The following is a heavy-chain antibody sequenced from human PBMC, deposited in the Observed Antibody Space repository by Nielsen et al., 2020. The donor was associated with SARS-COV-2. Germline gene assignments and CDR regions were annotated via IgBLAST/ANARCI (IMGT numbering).Heavy chain of an antibody. V-gene: IGHV4-59*08. J-gene: IGHJ6*02. CDR1: GGSISSYY. CDR2: IYYSGST. CDR3: ARQGLYYYYGMDV. Sequence: SETLSLTCTVSGGSISSYYWSWIRQPPGKGLEWIGYIYYSGSTKYNPSLKSRVTISVGTSKNQFSLKLTSVTAADTAVYYCARQGLYYYYGMDVWGQGTTVTVSS.